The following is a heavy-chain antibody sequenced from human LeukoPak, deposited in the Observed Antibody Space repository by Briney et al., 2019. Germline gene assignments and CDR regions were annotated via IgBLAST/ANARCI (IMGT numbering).Heavy chain of an antibody. CDR3: ARDVVTVTKGFDI. Sequence: SETLSLTCPVSTDSFSSHYWTWIRQPPGRGLEWIGYISYIGSTNYNPSLKSRVTISIDTSKNQCSLRLSSVTAADTAVYYCARDVVTVTKGFDIWGQGTMVSVSS. CDR2: ISYIGST. D-gene: IGHD4-17*01. J-gene: IGHJ3*02. CDR1: TDSFSSHY. V-gene: IGHV4-59*11.